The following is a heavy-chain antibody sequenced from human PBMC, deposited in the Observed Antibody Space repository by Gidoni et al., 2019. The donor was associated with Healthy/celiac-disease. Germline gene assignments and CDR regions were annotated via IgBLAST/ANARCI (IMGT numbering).Heavy chain of an antibody. CDR1: GGSISSGSYY. Sequence: QVQLQESGPGLVKPSQTLSLTCTVSGGSISSGSYYWSWIRPPAGKGLEWIGRIYTSGSTNYNPSLKSRVTISVDTSKNQFSLKLSSVTAADTAVYYCARSLYCGGDCYATDANWFDPWGQGTLVTVSS. D-gene: IGHD2-21*02. J-gene: IGHJ5*02. CDR2: IYTSGST. CDR3: ARSLYCGGDCYATDANWFDP. V-gene: IGHV4-61*02.